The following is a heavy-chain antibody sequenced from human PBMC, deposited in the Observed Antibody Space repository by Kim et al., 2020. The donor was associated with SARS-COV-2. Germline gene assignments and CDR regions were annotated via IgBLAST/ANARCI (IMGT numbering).Heavy chain of an antibody. Sequence: GNTKYSQKCQGRVTITRDTSASTAYMELSSLRSEDTAVYYCARDPYSGSYWGQGTLVTVSS. J-gene: IGHJ4*02. CDR2: GNT. CDR3: ARDPYSGSY. D-gene: IGHD1-26*01. V-gene: IGHV1-3*01.